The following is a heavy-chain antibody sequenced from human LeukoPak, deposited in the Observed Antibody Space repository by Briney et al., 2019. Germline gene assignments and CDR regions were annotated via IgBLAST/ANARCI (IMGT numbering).Heavy chain of an antibody. D-gene: IGHD3-22*01. CDR2: INPNSGGT. CDR1: GYTFTGYY. J-gene: IGHJ4*02. V-gene: IGHV1-2*02. CDR3: ARTYYYDSSGYYPNFDH. Sequence: GASVKVSCKASGYTFTGYYMHWVRQAPGQGLEWMGWINPNSGGTNYAQKFQGRVTMTRDTSISTAYMELSRLRSDDTAVYYCARTYYYDSSGYYPNFDHWGQGTLVTVSS.